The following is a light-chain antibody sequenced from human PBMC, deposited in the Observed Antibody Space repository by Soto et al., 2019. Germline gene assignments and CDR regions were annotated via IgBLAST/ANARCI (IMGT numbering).Light chain of an antibody. CDR3: QLYGSSSTWT. CDR2: GAS. V-gene: IGKV3-20*01. Sequence: EIVLTQSPGTLSLSPGERATLSCRASQSVSSTYLAWYQHKPGQPPTLLIYGASSRVTGIPDRLSGSGSGTDFTLTISRLEPEDFAVYYCQLYGSSSTWTFGQGTKVEIK. J-gene: IGKJ1*01. CDR1: QSVSSTY.